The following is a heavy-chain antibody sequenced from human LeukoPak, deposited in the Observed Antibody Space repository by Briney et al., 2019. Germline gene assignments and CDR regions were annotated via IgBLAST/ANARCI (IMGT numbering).Heavy chain of an antibody. Sequence: GGSLRLSCAASGFTFDDYAMHWVRQAPGKGLEWVSGISWRSDSVDYADSVKGRFTISRGNAKNSLYLQMNSLRAEDTALYYCAKDKAVAGTRGGYYYGMDVWGQGTTVTVSS. D-gene: IGHD6-19*01. CDR2: ISWRSDSV. V-gene: IGHV3-9*01. CDR3: AKDKAVAGTRGGYYYGMDV. J-gene: IGHJ6*02. CDR1: GFTFDDYA.